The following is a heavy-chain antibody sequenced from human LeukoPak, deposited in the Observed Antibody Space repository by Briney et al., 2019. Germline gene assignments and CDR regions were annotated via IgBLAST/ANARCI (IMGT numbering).Heavy chain of an antibody. J-gene: IGHJ4*02. V-gene: IGHV4-59*01. CDR3: ARLPHDYSAEFDY. CDR1: GGSISSYY. CDR2: IYYSGST. D-gene: IGHD2-15*01. Sequence: PSETLSLTCTVSGGSISSYYWSWIRQPPGKGLEWIGYIYYSGSTNYNPSLKSRVTISVDTPKDQFSLKLSSVTAADTAVYYCARLPHDYSAEFDYWGQGTLVTVSS.